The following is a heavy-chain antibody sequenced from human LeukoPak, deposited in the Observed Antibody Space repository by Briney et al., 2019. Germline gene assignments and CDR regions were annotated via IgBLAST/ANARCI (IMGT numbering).Heavy chain of an antibody. D-gene: IGHD6-13*01. CDR2: IYYSGST. Sequence: SETLSLTCTVSGGSISSYYWSWIRQPPGKGLEWIGYIYYSGSTNYNPSLKSRVTISVDTSKNQFSLKLSSVTAADTAVYYCARHPEGPDSSWPYYFDYWGQGTLVTVSS. J-gene: IGHJ4*02. CDR1: GGSISSYY. V-gene: IGHV4-59*08. CDR3: ARHPEGPDSSWPYYFDY.